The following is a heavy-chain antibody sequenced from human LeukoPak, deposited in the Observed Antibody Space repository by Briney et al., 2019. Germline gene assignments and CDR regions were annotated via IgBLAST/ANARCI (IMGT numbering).Heavy chain of an antibody. CDR1: GFTFSSYP. J-gene: IGHJ4*02. D-gene: IGHD3-3*01. V-gene: IGHV3-30-3*01. CDR3: ARAPGAIFDILNYHFDY. CDR2: LSSDGVNK. Sequence: GGSLRLSGAGSGFTFSSYPMHWVRQTPGKGLQWVAILSSDGVNKRYADSVEGRFTISRDNFKNSFYLQMNSLRAEDTAVYYCARAPGAIFDILNYHFDYWGQGTLVTVSS.